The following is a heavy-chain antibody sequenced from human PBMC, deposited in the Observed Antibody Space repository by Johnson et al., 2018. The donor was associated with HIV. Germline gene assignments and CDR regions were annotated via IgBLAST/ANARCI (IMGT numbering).Heavy chain of an antibody. J-gene: IGHJ3*02. Sequence: EVQLMESGGGLVQPGGSLGLSCAASGFTFSNYWMSWVRQAPGKGLEWVANINQHGHEEYYVDSVRGRCAISRDNANNLLFLQIDGLRVDDTAVYSCARDVRGDGTYPPDAFDIWGQGTMVIVS. CDR2: INQHGHEE. CDR3: ARDVRGDGTYPPDAFDI. CDR1: GFTFSNYW. D-gene: IGHD1-26*01. V-gene: IGHV3-7*05.